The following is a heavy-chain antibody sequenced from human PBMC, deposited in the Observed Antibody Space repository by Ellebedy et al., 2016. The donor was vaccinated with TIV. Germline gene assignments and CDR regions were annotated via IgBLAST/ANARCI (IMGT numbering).Heavy chain of an antibody. CDR3: ARDFGDY. D-gene: IGHD3-10*01. CDR1: GFSFSSYW. V-gene: IGHV3-74*03. Sequence: GESLKISCAASGFSFSSYWMNWVRQRPGKGLEWVSRIKADGSGITYAESVRGRFTISRDNAKNSLYLQMNSLRAEDTAVYYCARDFGDYWGQGTLVTVSS. CDR2: IKADGSGI. J-gene: IGHJ4*02.